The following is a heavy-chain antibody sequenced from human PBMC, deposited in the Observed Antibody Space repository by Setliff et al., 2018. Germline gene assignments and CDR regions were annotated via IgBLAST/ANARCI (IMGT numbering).Heavy chain of an antibody. CDR2: ISHSGST. D-gene: IGHD2-2*01. V-gene: IGHV4-34*01. CDR3: RLAHCSTTSCEEALDY. CDR1: GGSFSTYY. J-gene: IGHJ4*02. Sequence: SETLSLTCAVYGGSFSTYYWSWIRQPPGKGLEWIGEISHSGSTNYNPPLKSRVTMSVDTSKNQFSLNLNSVTAADTAVYYFRLAHCSTTSCEEALDYWSQGTLVTVSS.